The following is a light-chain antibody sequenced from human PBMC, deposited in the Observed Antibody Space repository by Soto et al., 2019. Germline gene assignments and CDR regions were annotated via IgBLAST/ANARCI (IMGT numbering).Light chain of an antibody. CDR3: QQYNNWPWT. J-gene: IGKJ1*01. CDR1: QSVSSN. V-gene: IGKV3-15*01. CDR2: GAS. Sequence: EIVMTQSPATLSVSPGERATLSCRASQSVSSNLAWYQQKPGQAPRLLIYGASTRATGIPARVSGSGSGTEFTLTSSSLQSEDLAVYYCQQYNNWPWTFGQGTKVEIK.